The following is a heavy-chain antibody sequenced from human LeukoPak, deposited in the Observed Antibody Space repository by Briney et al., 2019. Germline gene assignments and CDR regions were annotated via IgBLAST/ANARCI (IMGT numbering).Heavy chain of an antibody. J-gene: IGHJ5*02. D-gene: IGHD3-3*01. CDR2: IYYSGST. V-gene: IGHV4-59*11. CDR3: AREKYYDFWGGPSSRWFDP. CDR1: GGSISSHY. Sequence: MPSETLSLTCTVSGGSISSHYWSWIRQPPGKGLEWIGYIYYSGSTNYNPSLKSRVTISVDTSKDQFSLKLSSVTAADTAVYYCAREKYYDFWGGPSSRWFDPWGQGTLVTVSS.